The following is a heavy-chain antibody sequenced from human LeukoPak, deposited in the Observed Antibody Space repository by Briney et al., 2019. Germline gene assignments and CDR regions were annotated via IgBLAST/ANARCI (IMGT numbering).Heavy chain of an antibody. J-gene: IGHJ3*02. CDR3: AREARPLSDYDILTGYYSGTAFDI. CDR2: ISYDGSNK. CDR1: GFTFSSYG. D-gene: IGHD3-9*01. V-gene: IGHV3-30*03. Sequence: GGSLRLSCAASGFTFSSYGMHWVRQAPGKGLEWVAVISYDGSNKYYADSVKGRFTISRDNAKNSLYLQMNSLRAEDTAVYYCAREARPLSDYDILTGYYSGTAFDIWGQGTMVTVSS.